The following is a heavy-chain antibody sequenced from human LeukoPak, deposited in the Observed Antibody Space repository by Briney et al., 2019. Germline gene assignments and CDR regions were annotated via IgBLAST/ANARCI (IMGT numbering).Heavy chain of an antibody. CDR1: GFTFDDYA. CDR3: ARCIAAALALDY. J-gene: IGHJ4*02. Sequence: QSGGSLRLSCAASGFTFDDYAMHWVRQAPGKGLEWVSGISWNSGSIGYADSVKGRFTISRDNAKNSLYLQMSSLRAEDTAVYYCARCIAAALALDYWGQGTLVTVSS. CDR2: ISWNSGSI. D-gene: IGHD6-13*01. V-gene: IGHV3-9*01.